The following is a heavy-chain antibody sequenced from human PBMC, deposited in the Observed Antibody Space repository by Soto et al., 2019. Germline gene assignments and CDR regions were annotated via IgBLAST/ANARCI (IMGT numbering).Heavy chain of an antibody. CDR3: AKGANPGHKTGYAFDP. J-gene: IGHJ5*02. CDR1: GDSVSSNTAS. CDR2: TYFRSKWYN. D-gene: IGHD5-12*01. Sequence: QTLSLTCAISGDSVSSNTASWNWIRQSPSRGLEWLGRTYFRSKWYNDYAVSVKSRIIINPDTSNNQFSLQLNSVTPEDTAVYFCAKGANPGHKTGYAFDPWGQGIMVTVSS. V-gene: IGHV6-1*01.